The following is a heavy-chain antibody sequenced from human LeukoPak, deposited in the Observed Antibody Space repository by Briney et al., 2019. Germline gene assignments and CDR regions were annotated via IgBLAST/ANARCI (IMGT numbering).Heavy chain of an antibody. D-gene: IGHD3-22*01. J-gene: IGHJ4*02. Sequence: PGGSLRLSCAASRFTVDDYAMHWVRQAPGKGLEWVSGISWNSGSIGYADSVKGRFTISRDNAKNSLYLQMNSLRAEDTALYYCAKDRGYDSSGWTNDYWGQGTLVTVSS. CDR2: ISWNSGSI. CDR1: RFTVDDYA. CDR3: AKDRGYDSSGWTNDY. V-gene: IGHV3-9*01.